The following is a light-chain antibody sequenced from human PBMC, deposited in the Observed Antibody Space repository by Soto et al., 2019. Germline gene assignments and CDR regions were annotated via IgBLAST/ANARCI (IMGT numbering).Light chain of an antibody. Sequence: QSVLAQPASVSGSPGQSITISCVGTSSDIGDYNYVSWYQQHPGKVPKVIIYDVSNRPSGVSYRFSATKSGNTASLTISGLQAEAEADYYCCSYTRSGTLIFGTGTKVTVL. CDR3: CSYTRSGTLI. V-gene: IGLV2-14*01. CDR1: SSDIGDYNY. CDR2: DVS. J-gene: IGLJ1*01.